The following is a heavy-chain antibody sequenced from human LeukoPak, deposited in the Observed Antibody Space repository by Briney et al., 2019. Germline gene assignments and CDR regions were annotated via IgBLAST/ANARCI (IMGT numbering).Heavy chain of an antibody. D-gene: IGHD3-22*01. Sequence: GALRLSCAAPGFTFSSYAMSWVRQAPGKGLEWVSAISNSGGSTYYADSVKGHFTISRDNSKNTLYLEMNSLRAEDTAVYFCAKGTMDGGQFYYDSTGGQGTLVTVSS. CDR2: ISNSGGST. V-gene: IGHV3-23*01. J-gene: IGHJ4*02. CDR3: AKGTMDGGQFYYDST. CDR1: GFTFSSYA.